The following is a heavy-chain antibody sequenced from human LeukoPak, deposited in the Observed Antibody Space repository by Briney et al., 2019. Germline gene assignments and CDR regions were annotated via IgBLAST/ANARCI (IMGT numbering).Heavy chain of an antibody. D-gene: IGHD2-15*01. CDR1: GFTFSSFG. V-gene: IGHV3-30*02. J-gene: IGHJ4*02. Sequence: GGSLRLSCAASGFTFSSFGMHWVRQAPGKGLEWVAFIWYDGSNEYYADSLKGRFTISRDSSKSTLFLQMTTLRPEDTAVYYCAKDSSKWSFDYWGQGTLVTVS. CDR3: AKDSSKWSFDY. CDR2: IWYDGSNE.